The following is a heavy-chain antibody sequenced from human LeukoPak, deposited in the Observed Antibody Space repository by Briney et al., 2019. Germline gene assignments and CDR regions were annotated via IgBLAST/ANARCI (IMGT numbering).Heavy chain of an antibody. J-gene: IGHJ4*02. V-gene: IGHV1-2*02. Sequence: ASVKVSCKASGYTFTSYGISWVRQAPGQGLEWMGWINPNINGTNYAQKFQGGVTMTGDRSISTAYMELSRLRSDDATVYYCARERTPGSGYGVDCWGQGTVVTVSS. D-gene: IGHD6-25*01. CDR3: ARERTPGSGYGVDC. CDR2: INPNINGT. CDR1: GYTFTSYG.